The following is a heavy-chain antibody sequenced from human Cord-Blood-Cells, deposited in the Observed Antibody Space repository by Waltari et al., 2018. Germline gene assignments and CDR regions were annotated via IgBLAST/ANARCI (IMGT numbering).Heavy chain of an antibody. Sequence: EVQLVESGGGLVQPGGSLRLSCAASGFTFSSYSMNWVRQAPGKGLEWVSYISSSRSTIYYADSVKGRFTISRDNAKNSRDLQMNSLRAEDTSVYYCARFDSSGAFDIWGQGTMVTVSS. V-gene: IGHV3-48*01. D-gene: IGHD3-22*01. CDR3: ARFDSSGAFDI. CDR2: ISSSRSTI. J-gene: IGHJ3*02. CDR1: GFTFSSYS.